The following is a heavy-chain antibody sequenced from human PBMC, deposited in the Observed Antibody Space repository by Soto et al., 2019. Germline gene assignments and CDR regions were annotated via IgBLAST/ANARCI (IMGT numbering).Heavy chain of an antibody. D-gene: IGHD3-22*01. CDR3: ARDPNDSSAYYHHYYYGMDV. J-gene: IGHJ6*02. CDR2: INAGNGNT. Sequence: QIQLMQSGAEVKKPGASVKVSCKASGYTFTSYGIHWVRQAPGQRLEWTGWINAGNGNTKYSEMFQGRVTIPRDTSASTAYLELSSLRSEDTAVYYCARDPNDSSAYYHHYYYGMDVWGQGTTVTVSS. V-gene: IGHV1-3*01. CDR1: GYTFTSYG.